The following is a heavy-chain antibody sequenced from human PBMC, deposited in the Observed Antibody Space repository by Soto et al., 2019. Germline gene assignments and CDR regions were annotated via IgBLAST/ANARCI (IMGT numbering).Heavy chain of an antibody. J-gene: IGHJ5*02. V-gene: IGHV1-69*01. CDR2: IIPIFGTA. D-gene: IGHD3-3*01. CDR3: TRLCDDLWSGYYQVWFDP. CDR1: GGTFSSYA. Sequence: QVQLVQSGAEVKKRGSSVKVSCKASGGTFSSYAISWVRQATGQGLEWMGGIIPIFGTANYAQKFQARVPITADESTSTGYMELSSLRSEHTAMYYCTRLCDDLWSGYYQVWFDPWGQGTLVTVSS.